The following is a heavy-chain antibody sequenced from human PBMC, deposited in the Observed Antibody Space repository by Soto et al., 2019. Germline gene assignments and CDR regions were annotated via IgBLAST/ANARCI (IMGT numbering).Heavy chain of an antibody. V-gene: IGHV4-59*08. CDR2: IYYGGSA. CDR3: ARGGHCTNGVCSALAY. CDR1: GGSINTYY. D-gene: IGHD2-8*01. Sequence: NPSETLSLTCTVSGGSINTYYWSWIRQPPGKGLEWIGYIYYGGSANYNPSLKRRVTISVDTSKKQFSLRLDSVTAADTAVFYCARGGHCTNGVCSALAYWGQGTLVTVSS. J-gene: IGHJ4*02.